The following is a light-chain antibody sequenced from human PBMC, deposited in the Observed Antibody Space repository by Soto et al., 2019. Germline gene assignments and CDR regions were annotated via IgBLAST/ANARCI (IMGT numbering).Light chain of an antibody. CDR3: QQYNNWPRT. J-gene: IGKJ5*01. CDR1: QGVTTN. V-gene: IGKV3-15*01. CDR2: DAS. Sequence: EIVMTQSPASLSVSPGERVTLSCRAGQGVTTNFAWYQQKSGQSPRLLIYDASIRATGIPVRFSGSGSETVFTLTISSLQSEDSAVYYCQQYNNWPRTFGQGTRLEIK.